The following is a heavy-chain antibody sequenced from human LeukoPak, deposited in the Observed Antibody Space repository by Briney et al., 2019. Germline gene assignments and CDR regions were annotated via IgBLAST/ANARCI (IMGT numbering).Heavy chain of an antibody. D-gene: IGHD1-1*01. J-gene: IGHJ6*02. CDR1: DGSISSYY. V-gene: IGHV4-59*01. Sequence: SETLSLTCTVSDGSISSYYWSWIRQPPGKGLEWIGYIYYSGSTNYNPSLKSRVTISVDTSKNQFSLKLSSVTAADTAVYYCASGSRLMDVWGQGTTVTVSS. CDR2: IYYSGST. CDR3: ASGSRLMDV.